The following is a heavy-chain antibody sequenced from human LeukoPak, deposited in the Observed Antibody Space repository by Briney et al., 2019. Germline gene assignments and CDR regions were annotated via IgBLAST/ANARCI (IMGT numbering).Heavy chain of an antibody. CDR2: MSISTSTFI. D-gene: IGHD2-2*01. V-gene: IGHV3-21*01. J-gene: IGHJ6*03. Sequence: GGSLRLSCVASGFSFSKYSMNWVRQAPGEGLEWVSSMSISTSTFIYYADSVKGRFTISRDNAKNTLYLQMNSLRAEDTAVDYCARDPCTSTWDWSCYHYYMDVWGKGTTVTVSS. CDR3: ARDPCTSTWDWSCYHYYMDV. CDR1: GFSFSKYS.